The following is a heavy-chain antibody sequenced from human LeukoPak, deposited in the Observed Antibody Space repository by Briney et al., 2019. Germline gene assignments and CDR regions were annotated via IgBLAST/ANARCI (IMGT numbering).Heavy chain of an antibody. D-gene: IGHD3-10*01. CDR3: ARDRTYGSGYPDAFDI. V-gene: IGHV3-21*01. J-gene: IGHJ3*02. CDR1: GFTFSSYS. Sequence: GGSPRLSCAASGFTFSSYSMNWVRQAPGKGLEWVSSISSSSSYIYYADSVKGRFTISRDNAKNSLYLQMNSLRAEDTAVYYCARDRTYGSGYPDAFDIWGQGTMVTVSS. CDR2: ISSSSSYI.